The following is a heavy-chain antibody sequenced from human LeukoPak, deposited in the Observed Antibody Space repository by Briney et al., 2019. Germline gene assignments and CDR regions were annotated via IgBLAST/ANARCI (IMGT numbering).Heavy chain of an antibody. CDR1: GGSISSSNW. D-gene: IGHD3-22*01. V-gene: IGHV4-4*02. CDR3: ARGTPSPDYDSSGYYYADAFDI. Sequence: SGTLSLTCAVSGGSISSSNWWSWVRQPPGKGLEWIGEINHSGSTNYNPSLKSRVTISVDTSKNQFSLKLSSVTAADTAVYYCARGTPSPDYDSSGYYYADAFDIWGQGTMVTVSS. CDR2: INHSGST. J-gene: IGHJ3*02.